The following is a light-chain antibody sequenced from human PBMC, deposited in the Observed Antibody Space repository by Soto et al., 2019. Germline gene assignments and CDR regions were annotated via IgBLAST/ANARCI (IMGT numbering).Light chain of an antibody. CDR1: SSDVGGYNH. Sequence: QSALTQPASVSGSPGQSITISCTGTSSDVGGYNHVSWYQHHPGKAPKLMIYEVSNRPSGVSNRFSGSKSGYTASLTISGLQAEDEADYYCNSHTGSGFRVFGTGTKVTVL. CDR2: EVS. V-gene: IGLV2-14*01. J-gene: IGLJ1*01. CDR3: NSHTGSGFRV.